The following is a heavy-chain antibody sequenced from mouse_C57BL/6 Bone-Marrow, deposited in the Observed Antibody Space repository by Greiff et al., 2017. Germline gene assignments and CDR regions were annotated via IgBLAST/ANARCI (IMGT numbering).Heavy chain of an antibody. Sequence: QVQLKESGPGLVQPSQSLSITCTVSGFSLTSYGVHWVRQSPGKGLEWLGVIWSGGSTDYNAAFISRLSISKDNSKSQVFFKMNSLQADDTAIYYCARNDDYVRYYAMDYWGQGTSVTVSS. CDR2: IWSGGST. D-gene: IGHD2-4*01. J-gene: IGHJ4*01. CDR3: ARNDDYVRYYAMDY. V-gene: IGHV2-2*01. CDR1: GFSLTSYG.